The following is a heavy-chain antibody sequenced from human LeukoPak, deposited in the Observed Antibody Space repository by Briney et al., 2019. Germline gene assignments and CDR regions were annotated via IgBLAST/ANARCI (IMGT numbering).Heavy chain of an antibody. V-gene: IGHV3-74*01. D-gene: IGHD6-6*01. CDR3: ARNMGITSRPGY. CDR1: GFIFSSYW. J-gene: IGHJ4*02. Sequence: GGSLRLSCAASGFIFSSYWMHWVRHAPGKGLVWVSRINSDGSNTSYADSVKGRFTISRDNAKNTLYLQMNSLRAEDTAVYYCARNMGITSRPGYWGQGTLVTVSS. CDR2: INSDGSNT.